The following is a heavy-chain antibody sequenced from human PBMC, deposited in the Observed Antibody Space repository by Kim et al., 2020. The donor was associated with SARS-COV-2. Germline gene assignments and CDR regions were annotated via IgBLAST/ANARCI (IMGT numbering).Heavy chain of an antibody. V-gene: IGHV3-48*02. D-gene: IGHD3-10*01. Sequence: GGSLRLSCAASGFSFSSYSMNWVRQAPGKGLEWVSYISSGSITIYYADSVKGRFTISRDNAKNSLYLQMNSLRDEDTAVYYCASRSYGSGTYYKGFDYWGRGTLVTVSS. CDR2: ISSGSITI. CDR1: GFSFSSYS. J-gene: IGHJ4*02. CDR3: ASRSYGSGTYYKGFDY.